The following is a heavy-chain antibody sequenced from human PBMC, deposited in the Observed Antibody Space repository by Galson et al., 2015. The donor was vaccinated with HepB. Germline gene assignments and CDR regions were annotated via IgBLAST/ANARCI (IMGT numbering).Heavy chain of an antibody. V-gene: IGHV6-1*01. CDR1: GDSVSSNTAA. CDR3: ARLDGDYGAFDI. Sequence: CAISGDSVSSNTAAWNWIRQSPSRGLEWLGRTYYRSKWYKDYALAVKSRTTINPDASKNQFSLQLNSVTPEDTAVYYCARLDGDYGAFDIWGQGTMVTVSS. D-gene: IGHD4-17*01. J-gene: IGHJ3*02. CDR2: TYYRSKWYK.